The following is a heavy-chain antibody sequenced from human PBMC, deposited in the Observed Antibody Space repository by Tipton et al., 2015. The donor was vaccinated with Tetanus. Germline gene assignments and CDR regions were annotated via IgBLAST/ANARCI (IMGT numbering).Heavy chain of an antibody. CDR2: INPDSGGT. D-gene: IGHD1-7*01. J-gene: IGHJ4*02. Sequence: QLVQSGAEVREPGASVKVSCRAFGYTFTNYGIHWVRQAPGQGLEWLGWINPDSGGTKYTQNFQGRVTMTRDTPTTTVYLELTSLKSDDTAVYHCARDSYVTGTTSHFDFWGQGSLVNVSS. CDR1: GYTFTNYG. V-gene: IGHV1-2*02. CDR3: ARDSYVTGTTSHFDF.